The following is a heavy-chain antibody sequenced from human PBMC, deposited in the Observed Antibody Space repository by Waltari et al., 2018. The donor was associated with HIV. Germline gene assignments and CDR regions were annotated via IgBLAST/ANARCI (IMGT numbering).Heavy chain of an antibody. Sequence: QAQLVQSGAEVRKPGASVKVSCKASGYNFATFDINWVRRAPGQGLEWMGWISINNGNAGYGQRFKGRVTLTRDTSIDTAYMELHSLTPQDTAVYYCVTSCPGAVFGDFWGQGTPVMVSS. J-gene: IGHJ4*02. V-gene: IGHV1-8*01. D-gene: IGHD3-3*01. CDR1: GYNFATFD. CDR2: ISINNGNA. CDR3: VTSCPGAVFGDF.